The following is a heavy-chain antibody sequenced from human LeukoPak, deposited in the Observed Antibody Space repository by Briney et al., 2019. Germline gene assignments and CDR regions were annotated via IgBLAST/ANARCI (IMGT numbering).Heavy chain of an antibody. CDR3: VRVKGALAAAGLDY. Sequence: GESLRLSCAASGFTFSSYSMNWVRQAPGKGLEWVSSISSSSSYIYYADSVKGRFTISRDNAKNSLYLQMNSLRAEDTAVYYCVRVKGALAAAGLDYWGQGALVTVSS. CDR1: GFTFSSYS. CDR2: ISSSSSYI. V-gene: IGHV3-21*01. J-gene: IGHJ4*02. D-gene: IGHD6-13*01.